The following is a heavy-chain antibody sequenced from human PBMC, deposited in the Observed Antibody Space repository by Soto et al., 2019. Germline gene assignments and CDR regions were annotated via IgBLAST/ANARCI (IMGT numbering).Heavy chain of an antibody. CDR2: FDPEDGET. CDR1: GYTLTELS. V-gene: IGHV1-24*01. Sequence: ASVKVSCKVSGYTLTELSMHWVRQAPGKGLEWMGGFDPEDGETIYAQKFQGRVTMTEDTSTDTAYMELSSLRSEDTAVYYCATLSPLIAALLPDVWGQGTTVTVSS. CDR3: ATLSPLIAALLPDV. J-gene: IGHJ6*02. D-gene: IGHD6-6*01.